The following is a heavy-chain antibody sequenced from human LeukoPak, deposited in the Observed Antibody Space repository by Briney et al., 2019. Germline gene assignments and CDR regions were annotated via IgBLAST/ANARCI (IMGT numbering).Heavy chain of an antibody. Sequence: GASVKVSCKVSGYSVMELSMHWVRQAPGKGLEWMGGFDPEDGETIYAQKFQGRVTMTEDTSTDTAYMELSSLRSEDTAVYYCATPGPDWGDAFVIWGQGTMVTVSS. CDR2: FDPEDGET. V-gene: IGHV1-24*01. D-gene: IGHD3/OR15-3a*01. CDR3: ATPGPDWGDAFVI. CDR1: GYSVMELS. J-gene: IGHJ3*02.